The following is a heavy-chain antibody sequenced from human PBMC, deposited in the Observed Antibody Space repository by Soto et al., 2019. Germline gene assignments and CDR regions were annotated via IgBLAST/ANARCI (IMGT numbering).Heavy chain of an antibody. D-gene: IGHD3-22*01. V-gene: IGHV3-33*01. Sequence: QVQLVESGGGVVQPGRSLRLSCAASGFTFNNYGMHWVRQAPGKGLEWVAVMWYDGSHESYADSVKGRFTISRDNSKNTLYLQMNSLRAEDTAVYYCARDRYSYDSRAYQGVDWYFDLWGRGTLVTVSS. CDR1: GFTFNNYG. CDR3: ARDRYSYDSRAYQGVDWYFDL. CDR2: MWYDGSHE. J-gene: IGHJ2*01.